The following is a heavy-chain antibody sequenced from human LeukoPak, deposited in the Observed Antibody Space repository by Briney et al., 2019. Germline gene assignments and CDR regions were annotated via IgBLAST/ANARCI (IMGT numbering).Heavy chain of an antibody. CDR1: GFIFNNYA. CDR2: ISWNSGSI. Sequence: PGRSLRLSCAGSGFIFNNYAMHWVGQPPGKGLEWVSGISWNSGSIDYADSVKGRFTISRDNSKNTLYLQMNSLRAEDTAVYYCARVVDTATDYWGQGTLVTVSS. CDR3: ARVVDTATDY. J-gene: IGHJ4*02. V-gene: IGHV3-9*01. D-gene: IGHD5-18*01.